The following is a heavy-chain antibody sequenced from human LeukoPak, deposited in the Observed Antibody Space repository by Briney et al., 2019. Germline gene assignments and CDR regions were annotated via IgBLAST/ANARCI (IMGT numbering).Heavy chain of an antibody. Sequence: GGSLRLSCAASGFTFSSYWMSWVRQAPGKGLEWVANIKQDGTDKYYVGSLKGRFTIFRDNAKNSLYLQMNSLRAEDTAVYYCAREGQSSSSCDYWGQGTLVTVSA. V-gene: IGHV3-7*01. CDR3: AREGQSSSSCDY. CDR2: IKQDGTDK. J-gene: IGHJ4*02. CDR1: GFTFSSYW. D-gene: IGHD2-2*01.